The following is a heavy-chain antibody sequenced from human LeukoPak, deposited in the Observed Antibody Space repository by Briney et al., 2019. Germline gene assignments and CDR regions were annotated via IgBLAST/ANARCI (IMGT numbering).Heavy chain of an antibody. CDR2: INHSGST. V-gene: IGHV4-34*01. Sequence: PSETLSLTCAVYGGSFSGYYWSWIRQPPGKGLEWIGEINHSGSTTYNPSLKSRVTISVDTSKNQFSLKLSSVTAADPAVYYCARDLGYCSSTSCYGLDPWGQGTLVTVSS. CDR3: ARDLGYCSSTSCYGLDP. D-gene: IGHD2-2*01. J-gene: IGHJ5*02. CDR1: GGSFSGYY.